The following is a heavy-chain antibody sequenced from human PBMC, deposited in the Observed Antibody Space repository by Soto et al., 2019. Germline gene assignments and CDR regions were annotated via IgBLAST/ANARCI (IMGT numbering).Heavy chain of an antibody. CDR2: IYYSGST. V-gene: IGHV4-31*03. D-gene: IGHD3-10*01. CDR1: GGSISSGGYY. Sequence: SETLSLTCTVSGGSISSGGYYWSWIRQHPGKGLEWIGYIYYSGSTYYNPSLKSRVTISVDTSKNQFSLKLSSVTAADTAVYYCARDDITMVRGVMLNWFDPWGQGTLVTVSS. J-gene: IGHJ5*02. CDR3: ARDDITMVRGVMLNWFDP.